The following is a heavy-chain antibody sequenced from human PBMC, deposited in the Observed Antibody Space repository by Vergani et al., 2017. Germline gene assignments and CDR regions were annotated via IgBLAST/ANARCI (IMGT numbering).Heavy chain of an antibody. Sequence: QVQLQQWGAGLLKPSETLSLTCAVYGGSFSGYYWSWIRQPPGKGLEWIGEINHSGSTNYNPSLKSRVTISVDTSKNQFSLKLSSVTAADTAVYYCARVGFGGVRYFDLLPSGRYYGNDVWGQGTTVTVSS. V-gene: IGHV4-34*01. CDR1: GGSFSGYY. CDR2: INHSGST. J-gene: IGHJ6*02. D-gene: IGHD3-9*01. CDR3: ARVGFGGVRYFDLLPSGRYYGNDV.